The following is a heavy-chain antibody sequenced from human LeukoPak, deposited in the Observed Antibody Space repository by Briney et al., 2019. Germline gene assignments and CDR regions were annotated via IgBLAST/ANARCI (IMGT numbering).Heavy chain of an antibody. CDR1: GFTFSSYW. V-gene: IGHV3-7*01. J-gene: IGHJ3*02. CDR3: TSLRTAVPHAGEAYNI. Sequence: GGSLRLSCEASGFTFSSYWMSWVRQAPGKGPEWVANIEQDGSDKYYADSVRGRFTVSRDNAKNSMYLQMNGLRAEDTATYYCTSLRTAVPHAGEAYNIWGQGTLVTVSS. D-gene: IGHD2-2*01. CDR2: IEQDGSDK.